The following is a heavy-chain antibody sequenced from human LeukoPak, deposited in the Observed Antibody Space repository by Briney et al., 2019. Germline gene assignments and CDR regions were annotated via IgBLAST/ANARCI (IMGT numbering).Heavy chain of an antibody. D-gene: IGHD6-6*01. CDR2: IYYSGTT. J-gene: IGHJ4*02. CDR1: GGSISSSSYY. Sequence: SETLSFTCNVSGGSISSSSYYWGWIRQPPGQGLEWIGNIYYSGTTSYNPSLKSRVTIFVDMSKNQFSLKLTSVTAADTAVYYCARRHFGSSLRDYWGQGTLVTVSS. V-gene: IGHV4-39*01. CDR3: ARRHFGSSLRDY.